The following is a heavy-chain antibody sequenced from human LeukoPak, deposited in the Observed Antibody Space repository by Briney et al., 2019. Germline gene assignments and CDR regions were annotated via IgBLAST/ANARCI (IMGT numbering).Heavy chain of an antibody. V-gene: IGHV1-46*01. CDR3: VRDRHGDTAMVELDY. J-gene: IGHJ4*02. CDR2: VNPSNGNT. D-gene: IGHD5-18*01. CDR1: GYTFTNYY. Sequence: ASVKVSCKASGYTFTNYYMHWVRQAPGQGLEWMGIVNPSNGNTRYAQKFEGRVTMTRDTSTSTVYMALSSLRSEDTAVYFCVRDRHGDTAMVELDYWGQGTLVTVSS.